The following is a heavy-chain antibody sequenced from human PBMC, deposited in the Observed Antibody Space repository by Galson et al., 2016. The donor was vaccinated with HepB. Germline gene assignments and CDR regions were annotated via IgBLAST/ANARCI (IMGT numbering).Heavy chain of an antibody. J-gene: IGHJ4*02. CDR1: GFIFSSSS. CDR3: ARDPHALDF. CDR2: ISRSTPTI. V-gene: IGHV3-48*02. Sequence: SLRLSCAASGFIFSSSSMNWVRQAPGQGLEWVSYISRSTPTIYYADSVKGRFTVSRYNAKNSLYLQMNNLRNEDTPKYYCARDPHALDFWGQGTLVTVTS.